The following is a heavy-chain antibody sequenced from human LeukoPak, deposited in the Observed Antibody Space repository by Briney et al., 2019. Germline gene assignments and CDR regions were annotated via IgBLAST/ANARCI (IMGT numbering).Heavy chain of an antibody. CDR3: ARVPRGYSGYDLDC. Sequence: GGSLRLSCAASGFTFSSYGMHWVRQAPGKGLEWVAVIWYDGSNKYYADSVKGRFTISRDNSKNTLYLQMNSLRAEDTAVYYCARVPRGYSGYDLDCWGQGTLVTVSS. J-gene: IGHJ4*02. D-gene: IGHD5-12*01. CDR2: IWYDGSNK. V-gene: IGHV3-33*01. CDR1: GFTFSSYG.